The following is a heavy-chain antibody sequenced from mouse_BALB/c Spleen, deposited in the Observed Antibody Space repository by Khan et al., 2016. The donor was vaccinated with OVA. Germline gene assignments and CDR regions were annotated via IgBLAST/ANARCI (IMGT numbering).Heavy chain of an antibody. CDR1: GYTFTSYY. J-gene: IGHJ3*01. D-gene: IGHD2-2*01. Sequence: QVRLQQSGAELVKPGASVRLSRKASGYTFTSYYLYWVKQRPGQGLEWIGDINPSSGGTNFNEKFKSKATLTVDKSSSTAYIQLNSLTSEDSAVYYCTRSGYGSFAYWGQGTLVTVSA. CDR2: INPSSGGT. V-gene: IGHV1S81*02. CDR3: TRSGYGSFAY.